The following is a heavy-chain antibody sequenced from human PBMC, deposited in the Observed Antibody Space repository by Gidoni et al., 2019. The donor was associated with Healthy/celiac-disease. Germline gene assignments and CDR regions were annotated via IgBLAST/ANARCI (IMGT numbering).Heavy chain of an antibody. J-gene: IGHJ6*02. CDR1: GGTFSSYA. D-gene: IGHD4-17*01. Sequence: QVQLVQSGAEVKKPGSSVKVSCKASGGTFSSYALSCVRPAPGQGLEWMGGIIPIFGTANYAQKFQGRVTITADESTSTAYMELSSLRSEDTAVYYCARDTRYGDYYYYGMDVWGQGTTVTVSS. V-gene: IGHV1-69*01. CDR2: IIPIFGTA. CDR3: ARDTRYGDYYYYGMDV.